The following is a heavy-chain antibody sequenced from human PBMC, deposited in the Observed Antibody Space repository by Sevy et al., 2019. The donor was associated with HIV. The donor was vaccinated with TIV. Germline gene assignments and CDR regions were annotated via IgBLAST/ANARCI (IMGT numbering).Heavy chain of an antibody. CDR3: ARERGGSYYHYYYYYGMDV. CDR1: GGTFSSYA. D-gene: IGHD1-26*01. CDR2: IIPIFGTA. J-gene: IGHJ6*02. V-gene: IGHV1-69*13. Sequence: ASVKVSCNASGGTFSSYAISWVRQAPGQGLEWMGGIIPIFGTANYAQKFQGRVTITADESTSTAYMELSSLRSEDTAVYYCARERGGSYYHYYYYYGMDVWGQGTTVTVSS.